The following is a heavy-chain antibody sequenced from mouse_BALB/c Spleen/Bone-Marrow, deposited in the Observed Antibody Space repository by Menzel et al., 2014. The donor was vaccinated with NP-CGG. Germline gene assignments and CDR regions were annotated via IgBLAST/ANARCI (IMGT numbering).Heavy chain of an antibody. Sequence: QVTLKESGPELVKPGASVKMSCKASGYTFTDYVISWVKQRTGQGLEWIGEIYPGSGSTYYNEMFKGKATLTVDTSSSTAYIQLSSLSSEDSAVYFCARFPIYYGIYGAMDYWGQGTSVTVSS. CDR1: GYTFTDYV. CDR3: ARFPIYYGIYGAMDY. D-gene: IGHD2-1*01. CDR2: IYPGSGST. J-gene: IGHJ4*01. V-gene: IGHV1-77*01.